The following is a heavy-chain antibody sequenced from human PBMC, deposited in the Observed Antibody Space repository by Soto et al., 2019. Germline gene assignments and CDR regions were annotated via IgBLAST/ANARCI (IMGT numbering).Heavy chain of an antibody. CDR1: GYTFISYY. CDR3: ARIEAVNPPYYFDS. Sequence: ASVKVTCKASGYTFISYYIHWVRQAPGQGLEWMGVINPSGGNTVYAQKFQGRVTMTRDTSTSTVYMELSSLRFEDTAVYYCARIEAVNPPYYFDSWVQGTQVTVSS. V-gene: IGHV1-46*01. CDR2: INPSGGNT. J-gene: IGHJ4*02. D-gene: IGHD4-17*01.